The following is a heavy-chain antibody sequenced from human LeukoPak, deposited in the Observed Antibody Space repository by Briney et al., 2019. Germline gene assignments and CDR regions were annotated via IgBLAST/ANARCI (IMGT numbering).Heavy chain of an antibody. CDR1: GYTFSGYY. D-gene: IGHD4-17*01. Sequence: GASVKVSCKASGYTFSGYYMHWVRQAPGQGLEWMGWINPNSGGTNYAQKFQGRVTMTRDTSISTAYMELSRLRSDDTAVYSCAREGQYGDYLNYWGQGTLVTVSS. V-gene: IGHV1-2*02. CDR3: AREGQYGDYLNY. CDR2: INPNSGGT. J-gene: IGHJ4*02.